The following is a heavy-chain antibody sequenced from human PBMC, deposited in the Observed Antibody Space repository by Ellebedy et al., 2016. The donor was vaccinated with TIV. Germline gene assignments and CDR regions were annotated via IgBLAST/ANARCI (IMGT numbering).Heavy chain of an antibody. CDR1: GYTFTGYG. Sequence: AASVKVSCKASGYTFTGYGICWVRQAPGQGLEWMGWISTYNGNTNFAQKVQGRVTMTTDTSTSPAYMELRSLRSDDTAVYYWARERSGSGSDYNNFGMDVWGQGTTVTVSS. D-gene: IGHD1-26*01. J-gene: IGHJ6*02. V-gene: IGHV1-18*04. CDR2: ISTYNGNT. CDR3: ARERSGSGSDYNNFGMDV.